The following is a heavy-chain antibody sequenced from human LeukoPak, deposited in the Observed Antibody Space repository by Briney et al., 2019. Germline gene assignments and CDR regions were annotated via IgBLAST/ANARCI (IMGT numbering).Heavy chain of an antibody. D-gene: IGHD5-24*01. CDR3: ARTNEMAALDY. Sequence: PRGSLRLSCAASGFTVSSNYMSWVRQAPGKGLEWVSVIYSGGSTYYADSVKGRFTISRDNSKNTLYLQMNSLRAEDTAVYYCARTNEMAALDYWGQGTLVTVSS. CDR1: GFTVSSNY. J-gene: IGHJ4*02. V-gene: IGHV3-53*01. CDR2: IYSGGST.